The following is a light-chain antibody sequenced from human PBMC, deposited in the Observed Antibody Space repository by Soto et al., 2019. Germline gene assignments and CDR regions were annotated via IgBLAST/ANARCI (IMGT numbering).Light chain of an antibody. Sequence: EVVMTQSPSTLSLSPGERATLSCRASQSVSSYLAWYQQKPDQAPRLLIYDASNRATGIPARFRGSGSGTDFTLTISSLEPEDSAVYYCQHRNDWPLTFGGGTKVDIK. V-gene: IGKV3-11*01. CDR1: QSVSSY. CDR3: QHRNDWPLT. CDR2: DAS. J-gene: IGKJ4*01.